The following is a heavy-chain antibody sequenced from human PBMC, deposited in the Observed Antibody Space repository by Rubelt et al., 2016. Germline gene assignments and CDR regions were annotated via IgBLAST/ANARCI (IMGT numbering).Heavy chain of an antibody. CDR1: GFTFSNAW. D-gene: IGHD1-26*01. CDR3: ITGTVGATTVDYH. Sequence: EVQLVESGGGLVKPGGSLRLSCAASGFTFSNAWMSWVRQAPGKGLEWVGRIKSKTDGGTIAYTAPVKGRFTISRDDSIHTVFLQMNRLKTEDTAVYYCITGTVGATTVDYHWGQGTLVTVSS. V-gene: IGHV3-15*01. J-gene: IGHJ4*02. CDR2: IKSKTDGGTI.